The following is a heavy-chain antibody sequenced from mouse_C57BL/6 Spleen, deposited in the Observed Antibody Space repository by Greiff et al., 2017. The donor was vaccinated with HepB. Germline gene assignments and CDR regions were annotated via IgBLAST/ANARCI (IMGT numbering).Heavy chain of an antibody. CDR2: IDPENGDT. J-gene: IGHJ4*01. CDR3: TLRTYAMDY. CDR1: GFSIKDDY. V-gene: IGHV14-4*01. Sequence: VQLQQSGAELVRPGASVKLSCTASGFSIKDDYMHWVKQRPEQGLEWIGWIDPENGDTEYASKFQGKATITADTSSNTAYLQLSSLTSEDTAVYYCTLRTYAMDYWGQGTSVTVSS. D-gene: IGHD1-1*01.